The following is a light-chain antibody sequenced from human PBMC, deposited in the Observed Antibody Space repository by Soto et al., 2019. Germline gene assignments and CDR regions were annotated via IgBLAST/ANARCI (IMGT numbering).Light chain of an antibody. V-gene: IGLV2-23*01. CDR1: SSDDGSYNL. J-gene: IGLJ2*01. Sequence: QSALTQPASVSGSPGQSITISCTGTSSDDGSYNLVSWYQQYPGKAPKLMIYEDDERPSGVSNRFSGSKSGNTASLTISGLQAEDEADYYCYSYAGRSTSVFGGGIKLTVL. CDR2: EDD. CDR3: YSYAGRSTSV.